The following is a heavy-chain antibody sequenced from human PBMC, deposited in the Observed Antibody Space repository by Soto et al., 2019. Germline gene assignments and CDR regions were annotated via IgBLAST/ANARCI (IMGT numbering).Heavy chain of an antibody. CDR2: ISGSADNT. V-gene: IGHV3-23*01. D-gene: IGHD2-2*01. CDR3: ARGRYQLEY. Sequence: EVQLLESGGGLVQPGGSLRLSCVVSGFTFSNYAMSWVRQAPGRGLEWVSAISGSADNTYYADSVKGRFTISRDNSKNTLFLQMNSLRADDTAVYYCARGRYQLEYWGQGTLITVSS. CDR1: GFTFSNYA. J-gene: IGHJ4*02.